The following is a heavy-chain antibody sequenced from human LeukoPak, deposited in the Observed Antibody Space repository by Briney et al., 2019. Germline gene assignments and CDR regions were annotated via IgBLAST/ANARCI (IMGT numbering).Heavy chain of an antibody. J-gene: IGHJ4*02. Sequence: GGSLRLSCTVSGFTVSSNSMSWVRQAPGKGLEWVSFIHSGGNTHYSDSVKGRFTISRDNSKNTLYLQMNSLRAEDTAVYYCARRAGDYSHPYDYWGQGTLVTVSS. CDR3: ARRAGDYSHPYDY. D-gene: IGHD3-22*01. CDR1: GFTVSSNS. V-gene: IGHV3-53*01. CDR2: IHSGGNT.